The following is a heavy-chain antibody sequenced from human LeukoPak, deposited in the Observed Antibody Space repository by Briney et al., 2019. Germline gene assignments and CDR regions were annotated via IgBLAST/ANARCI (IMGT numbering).Heavy chain of an antibody. CDR1: GFTFSSYE. Sequence: GGSLRLSCAASGFTFSSYEMNWVRQAPGKGLEWVSYISSSGSTIYYADSVKGRFTISRDNAKNSLYPQMNSLRAEDTAVYYCARERSTSCYNWGQGTLVTVSS. V-gene: IGHV3-48*03. CDR3: ARERSTSCYN. CDR2: ISSSGSTI. J-gene: IGHJ4*02. D-gene: IGHD2-2*02.